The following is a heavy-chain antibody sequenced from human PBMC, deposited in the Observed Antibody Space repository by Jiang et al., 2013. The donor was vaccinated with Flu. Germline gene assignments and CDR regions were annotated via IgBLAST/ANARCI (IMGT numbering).Heavy chain of an antibody. CDR1: GGSFSSYT. Sequence: QSGSELKKPGSSVKVSCKASGGSFSSYTISWVRQAPGQGLQWMGRIFPMLGVSNYAQNFQGRVTITADKSTSTAYMELSSLKSEDTAVYYCARDPQTSRSSGKFDYWGQGTLVTVSS. CDR2: IFPMLGVS. J-gene: IGHJ4*02. CDR3: ARDPQTSRSSGKFDY. D-gene: IGHD6-6*01. V-gene: IGHV1-69*08.